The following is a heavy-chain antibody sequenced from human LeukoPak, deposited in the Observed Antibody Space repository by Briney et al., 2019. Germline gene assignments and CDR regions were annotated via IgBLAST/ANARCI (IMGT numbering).Heavy chain of an antibody. CDR1: GGSISSSNW. D-gene: IGHD3-3*01. CDR3: ATSRFLEWLSPRSDAFDI. V-gene: IGHV4-4*02. CDR2: IYYSGST. J-gene: IGHJ3*02. Sequence: SGTLSLTCAVSGGSISSSNWWSWVRQPPGKGLEWIGYIYYSGSTNYNPSLKSRVTISVDTSKNQFSLKLSSVTAADTAVYYCATSRFLEWLSPRSDAFDIWGQGTMVTVSS.